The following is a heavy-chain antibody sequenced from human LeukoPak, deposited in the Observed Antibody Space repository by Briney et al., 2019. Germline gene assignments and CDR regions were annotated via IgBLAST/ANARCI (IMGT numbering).Heavy chain of an antibody. CDR3: AIEGVGGYCFGY. CDR2: FNPIFGTA. Sequence: GASVKVSCKASGGTFSSYAISWVRQAPGQGLEGMRGFNPIFGTATSAQKFQGRVTITTDESTSTAYMELSSLRSEDTAVYYCAIEGVGGYCFGYWGQGTLVTVSS. CDR1: GGTFSSYA. D-gene: IGHD2-15*01. V-gene: IGHV1-69*05. J-gene: IGHJ4*02.